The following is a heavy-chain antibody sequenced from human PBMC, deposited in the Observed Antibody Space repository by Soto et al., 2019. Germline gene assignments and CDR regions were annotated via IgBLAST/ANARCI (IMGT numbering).Heavy chain of an antibody. V-gene: IGHV3-74*03. CDR3: AREPQYDSSGYYYEGFDY. D-gene: IGHD3-22*01. J-gene: IGHJ4*02. CDR1: GFTFSRYW. CDR2: INGDGSSS. Sequence: GGSLRLSCGASGFTFSRYWMHWVRQAPGKGLVWVSRINGDGSSSTYADSVKGRFTISRDNAKNTLSLQMNSLRPEDTAVYYCAREPQYDSSGYYYEGFDYWGQGTLVTVSS.